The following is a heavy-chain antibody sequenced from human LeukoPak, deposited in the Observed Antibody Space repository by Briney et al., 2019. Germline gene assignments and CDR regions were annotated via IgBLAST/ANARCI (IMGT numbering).Heavy chain of an antibody. J-gene: IGHJ6*02. CDR3: AKTFRSWWEVDYYGMDV. Sequence: GGSLRLSCAASGFTFSIYAMSWVRQAPGKGLEWVSAISGSGGSTYYADSVKGRFTISRDNSKNTLYLQMNSLRAEDTAVYYCAKTFRSWWEVDYYGMDVWGQGTTVTVSS. D-gene: IGHD6-13*01. V-gene: IGHV3-23*01. CDR2: ISGSGGST. CDR1: GFTFSIYA.